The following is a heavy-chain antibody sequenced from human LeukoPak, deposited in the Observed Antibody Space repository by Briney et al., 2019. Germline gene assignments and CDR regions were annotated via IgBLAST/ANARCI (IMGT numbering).Heavy chain of an antibody. CDR2: IIPILGTA. Sequence: ASVKVSCKASGGTFSSYAISWVRQAPGQGLEWMGGIIPILGTANYAQKFQGRVTITADESTSTAYMELSSLRSEDTAVYYCAVVSTVVSGFDYWGQGTLVTVSS. J-gene: IGHJ4*02. CDR1: GGTFSSYA. D-gene: IGHD4-23*01. CDR3: AVVSTVVSGFDY. V-gene: IGHV1-69*13.